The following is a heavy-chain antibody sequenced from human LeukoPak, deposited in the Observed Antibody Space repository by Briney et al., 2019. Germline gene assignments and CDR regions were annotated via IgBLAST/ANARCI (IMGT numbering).Heavy chain of an antibody. J-gene: IGHJ3*02. CDR3: ARDLVTVNKGFDI. CDR2: IYYIGST. CDR1: DDSFTSHY. D-gene: IGHD4-17*01. V-gene: IGHV4-59*11. Sequence: SQTLSLTCAISDDSFTSHYCTWIRQTPCQGLDRIEYIYYIGSTKYNSCLKSRVTISIDTSKNQFSLKLTSVTAADTAVYYCARDLVTVNKGFDIWGQGTMVSVSS.